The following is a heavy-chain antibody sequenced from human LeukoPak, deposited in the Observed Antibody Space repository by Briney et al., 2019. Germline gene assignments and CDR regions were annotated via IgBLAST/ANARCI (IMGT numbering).Heavy chain of an antibody. J-gene: IGHJ3*02. D-gene: IGHD3-9*01. CDR3: ARELYDILTGYYSGYAFDI. CDR2: IYTSGST. Sequence: PSETLSLTCTVSGGSISSGSYYWSWIRPPAGQGLEWIGRIYTSGSTNYNPSLKSRFTISVDTSKNQFSLKLSSVTAADTAVYYCARELYDILTGYYSGYAFDIWGQGTMVTVSS. V-gene: IGHV4-61*02. CDR1: GGSISSGSYY.